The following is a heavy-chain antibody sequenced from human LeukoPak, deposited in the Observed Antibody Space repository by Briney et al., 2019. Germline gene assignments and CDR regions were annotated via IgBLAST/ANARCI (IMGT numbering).Heavy chain of an antibody. Sequence: ASVKVSRKASGYTFTGYYMHWVRQAPGQGLEWMGRINPNSGGTNYAQKFQGRVTMTRDTSISTAYMELSRLRSDDTAVYYCAIYYGSGSYWEAFDIWGQGTMVTVSS. CDR3: AIYYGSGSYWEAFDI. D-gene: IGHD3-10*01. J-gene: IGHJ3*02. CDR1: GYTFTGYY. CDR2: INPNSGGT. V-gene: IGHV1-2*06.